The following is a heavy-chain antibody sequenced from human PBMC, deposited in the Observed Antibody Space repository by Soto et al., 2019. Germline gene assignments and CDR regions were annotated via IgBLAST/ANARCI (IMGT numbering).Heavy chain of an antibody. D-gene: IGHD2-2*02. J-gene: IGHJ6*02. Sequence: GGSLRLSCAASGFTFSSYGMHWVRQAPGKGLEWVAVISYDGSNKYYADSVKGRFTISRDNSKDTLYLQMNSLRAEDTAVYYCAKGEGYRSSTSCYTYYYGMDVWGQGTTVTVSS. CDR2: ISYDGSNK. CDR1: GFTFSSYG. V-gene: IGHV3-30*18. CDR3: AKGEGYRSSTSCYTYYYGMDV.